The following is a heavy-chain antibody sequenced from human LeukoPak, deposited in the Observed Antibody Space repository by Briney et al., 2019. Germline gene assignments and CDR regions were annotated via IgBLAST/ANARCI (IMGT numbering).Heavy chain of an antibody. V-gene: IGHV4-34*01. CDR3: ARGPNPPFGGVTPPFDY. J-gene: IGHJ4*02. CDR2: INHSGST. D-gene: IGHD4-23*01. Sequence: SETLSLTCAVYGGSFSGYYWSWIRQPPGKGLEWIGEINHSGSTNYNPSLKSRVTISVDTSKNQFSLKLSSVTAADTAVYYCARGPNPPFGGVTPPFDYWGQGTLVTVSS. CDR1: GGSFSGYY.